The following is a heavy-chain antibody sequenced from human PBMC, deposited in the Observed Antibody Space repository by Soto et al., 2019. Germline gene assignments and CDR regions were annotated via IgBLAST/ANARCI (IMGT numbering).Heavy chain of an antibody. J-gene: IGHJ4*02. CDR3: AKESLPAAFNFYFDY. D-gene: IGHD2-2*01. Sequence: EVQLLESGGVLVQPGGSLRLSCSASGFTFSTYAMSWVRQAPGKGLEWVSAMSGGGDSSYYADSVRGRFTISRDNSKSTLYLQINSLRAEDTAVYYCAKESLPAAFNFYFDYWGQGTLVTVSS. V-gene: IGHV3-23*01. CDR2: MSGGGDSS. CDR1: GFTFSTYA.